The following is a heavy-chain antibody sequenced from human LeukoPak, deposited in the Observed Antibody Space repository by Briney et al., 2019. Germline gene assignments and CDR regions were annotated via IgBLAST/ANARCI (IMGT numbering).Heavy chain of an antibody. J-gene: IGHJ4*02. CDR2: IYHSGAA. V-gene: IGHV4-30-4*07. CDR3: VRGVGGEYFYFDR. D-gene: IGHD1-26*01. Sequence: SETLSLTCGVSGDSISSGGHSWSWIRQPPGKGLEWVGYIYHSGAAYHNPSLKSRLAPSVDTSNNQFSLRLRSVTAADTAVYYCVRGVGGEYFYFDRWGQGALVTVSS. CDR1: GDSISSGGHS.